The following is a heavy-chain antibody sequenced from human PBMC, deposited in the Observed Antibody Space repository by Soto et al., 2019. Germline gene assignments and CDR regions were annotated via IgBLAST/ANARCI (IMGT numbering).Heavy chain of an antibody. CDR3: ARWGYYDSSGYYRSYYYYGMDV. V-gene: IGHV1-18*01. D-gene: IGHD3-22*01. Sequence: ASVKVSCKASGYTFTSYGISWVRQAPGQGLEWMGWISAYNGNTNYAQKLQGRVTMTTDTSTSTAYMELRSLRSDDTAVYYCARWGYYDSSGYYRSYYYYGMDVWGHGTTVTVSS. CDR2: ISAYNGNT. CDR1: GYTFTSYG. J-gene: IGHJ6*02.